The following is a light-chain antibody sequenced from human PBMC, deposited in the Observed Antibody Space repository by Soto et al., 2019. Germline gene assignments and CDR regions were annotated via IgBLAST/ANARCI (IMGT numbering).Light chain of an antibody. CDR1: QTVSRY. V-gene: IGKV1-39*01. J-gene: IGKJ5*01. Sequence: DIQLTQSPSSLSASVVDTVTITCLASQTVSRYLNWYQQKSGTAPKLLIYAASTLHTGVPSRFSGRGSGTDFTLTINNLQREDFADYFCQQTYSNLWTFGQGTRWRL. CDR3: QQTYSNLWT. CDR2: AAS.